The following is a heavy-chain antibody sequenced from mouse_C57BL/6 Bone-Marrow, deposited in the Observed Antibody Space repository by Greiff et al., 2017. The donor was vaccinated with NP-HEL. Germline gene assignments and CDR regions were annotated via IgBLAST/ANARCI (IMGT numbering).Heavy chain of an antibody. CDR2: ISYSGST. J-gene: IGHJ2*01. CDR3: ARYKAAQAYYFDY. D-gene: IGHD3-2*02. CDR1: GYSITSDY. Sequence: DVKLVESGPGLAKPSQTLSLTCSVTGYSITSDYWNWIRKFPGNKLEYMGYISYSGSTYYNPSLKSRISITRDTSKNQYYLQLNSVTTEDTATYYCARYKAAQAYYFDYWGQGTTLTVSS. V-gene: IGHV3-8*01.